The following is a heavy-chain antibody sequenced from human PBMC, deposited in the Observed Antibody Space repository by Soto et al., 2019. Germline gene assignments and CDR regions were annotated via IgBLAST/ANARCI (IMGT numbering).Heavy chain of an antibody. CDR1: GFTFSSYE. CDR3: VIVLHEPLAADALREAN. D-gene: IGHD4-17*01. J-gene: IGHJ4*02. V-gene: IGHV3-48*03. CDR2: ISSSGTGT. Sequence: EMQLVQSGGGLVQPGGSLRLSCAASGFTFSSYEMHWVRQAPGKGLVWISYISSSGTGTYYADSVSSRFTMSRDNTKNSVSVQMYGLRDEDTAIYYSVIVLHEPLAADALREANWGQGTQVTGSS.